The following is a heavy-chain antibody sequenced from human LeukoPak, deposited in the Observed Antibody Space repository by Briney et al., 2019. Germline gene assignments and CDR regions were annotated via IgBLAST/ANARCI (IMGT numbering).Heavy chain of an antibody. CDR2: ISYDGSNK. CDR3: ARVPRGYYIIQFDY. Sequence: GGSLRLSCAASGFTFSSYAMHCVRRAPGKGLEWVAVISYDGSNKYYADSVKGRSTISRDNSKNTLYLQMNSLRAEDTAVYYCARVPRGYYIIQFDYWGQGTLVTVSS. J-gene: IGHJ4*02. V-gene: IGHV3-30-3*01. CDR1: GFTFSSYA. D-gene: IGHD3-3*01.